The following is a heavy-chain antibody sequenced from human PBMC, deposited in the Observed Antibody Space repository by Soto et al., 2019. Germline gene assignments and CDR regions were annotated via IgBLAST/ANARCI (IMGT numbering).Heavy chain of an antibody. CDR3: ARGISVRVVVQGDAPDKYYLDS. CDR1: GGSFSGYY. CDR2: INHSGRT. Sequence: QVQLQQWGAGRLKPAETLSLSCAVYGGSFSGYYWTWIRQPPGKGLEWIGEINHSGRTNYSPSLKSRVTLSVDTSKNTVSLKLSSLTAADTAVYYCARGISVRVVVQGDAPDKYYLDSWGQGTLVTVSS. J-gene: IGHJ4*02. V-gene: IGHV4-34*01. D-gene: IGHD3-22*01.